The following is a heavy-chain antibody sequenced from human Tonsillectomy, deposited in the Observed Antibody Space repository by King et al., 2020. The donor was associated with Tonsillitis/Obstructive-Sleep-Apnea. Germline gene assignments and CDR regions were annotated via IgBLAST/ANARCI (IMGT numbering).Heavy chain of an antibody. D-gene: IGHD6-13*01. Sequence: VQLVESGGGVVQPGRSLRLSCAVSEFTFSSYAMHWVRQAPGKGLEWVALISYDGSSKYYADSVKGRFTISRDNSKDTVYLQMNSLSAEDTAVYYCARGRGYSSSLKQYYFDYWGQGTLVTVSS. CDR3: ARGRGYSSSLKQYYFDY. CDR2: ISYDGSSK. V-gene: IGHV3-30*04. CDR1: EFTFSSYA. J-gene: IGHJ4*02.